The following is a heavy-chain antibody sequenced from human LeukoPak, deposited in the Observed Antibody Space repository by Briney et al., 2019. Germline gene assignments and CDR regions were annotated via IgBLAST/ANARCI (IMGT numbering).Heavy chain of an antibody. Sequence: GGSLRLSCAASGFTFSSYAMHWVRQAPGKGLEWVAAISYDGRKRYYADSVKGRFTISRDNSENTLYLQMNSLRAEDTAVYYCAKDHFGVAPTNIDYWGQGTLVTVSS. V-gene: IGHV3-30*04. CDR3: AKDHFGVAPTNIDY. CDR2: ISYDGRKR. D-gene: IGHD3-3*01. J-gene: IGHJ4*02. CDR1: GFTFSSYA.